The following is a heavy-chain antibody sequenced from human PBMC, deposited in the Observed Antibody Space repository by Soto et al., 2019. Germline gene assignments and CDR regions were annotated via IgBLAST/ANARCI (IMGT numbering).Heavy chain of an antibody. CDR1: GGSISSYY. CDR2: IYYSGST. Sequence: SETLSLTCTVSGGSISSYYWSWIRQPPGKGLEWIGYIYYSGSTNYNPSLKSRVTISVDTSKNQFSLKLSSVTAADTAVYYCASAPKYYYDSSGVIFDYWGQGPLVTVSS. D-gene: IGHD3-22*01. CDR3: ASAPKYYYDSSGVIFDY. V-gene: IGHV4-59*01. J-gene: IGHJ4*02.